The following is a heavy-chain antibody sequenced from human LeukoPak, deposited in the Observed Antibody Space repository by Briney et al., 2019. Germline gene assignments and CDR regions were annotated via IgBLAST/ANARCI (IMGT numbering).Heavy chain of an antibody. CDR1: GFTFSSYA. CDR3: ASKDYSDYGITDY. J-gene: IGHJ4*02. Sequence: GGSLRLSCAASGFTFSSYAMSWVRQAPGKGLEWVSAISGSGGSTYYADSVKGRFTISRDNSKNTLYLQMNSLRAEDTAVYYCASKDYSDYGITDYWGQGTLVTVSS. CDR2: ISGSGGST. D-gene: IGHD4-11*01. V-gene: IGHV3-23*01.